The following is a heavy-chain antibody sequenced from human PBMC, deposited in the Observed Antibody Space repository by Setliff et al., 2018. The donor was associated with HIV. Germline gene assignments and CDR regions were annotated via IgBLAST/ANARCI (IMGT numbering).Heavy chain of an antibody. V-gene: IGHV1-69*13. CDR2: IIPVFGTV. CDR3: ATWPDFWSGYPNYNYYYYMDV. D-gene: IGHD3-3*01. CDR1: RGTFKRYA. Sequence: GASVKVSCKASRGTFKRYAISWVRQAPGQGLEWMGGIIPVFGTVNYAQKFQGRVTITADESTSTVYMELSSLRSEDTAMYYCATWPDFWSGYPNYNYYYYMDVWGEGTTVTVSS. J-gene: IGHJ6*03.